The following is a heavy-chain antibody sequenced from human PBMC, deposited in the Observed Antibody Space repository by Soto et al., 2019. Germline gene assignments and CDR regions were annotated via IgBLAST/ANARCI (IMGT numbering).Heavy chain of an antibody. CDR3: ARGYQLLRGIVYWFDP. CDR1: GGSISSGNYY. Sequence: PSETLSLTCTVSGGSISSGNYYWSWIRQPPGKGLEWIGYIYYSGSTYYNPSLKSRVTISVDTSKNQFSLKLSSVTAADTAVYYCARGYQLLRGIVYWFDPWGQGTLVTVSS. CDR2: IYYSGST. V-gene: IGHV4-30-4*01. D-gene: IGHD2-2*01. J-gene: IGHJ5*02.